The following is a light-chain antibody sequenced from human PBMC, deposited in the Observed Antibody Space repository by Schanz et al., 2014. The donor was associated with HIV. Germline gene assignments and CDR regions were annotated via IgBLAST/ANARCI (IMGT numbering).Light chain of an antibody. Sequence: EIVMTQSPATLSVSPGERATLSCRASQSVSNNYLAWYQQKHGQAPRLLMYDASSRATGIPDRFSGSGSGTDFTLTISRLEPEDFAVYYCQHYGNSPPFTFGPGTKVEIK. CDR1: QSVSNNY. CDR3: QHYGNSPPFT. CDR2: DAS. V-gene: IGKV3-20*01. J-gene: IGKJ3*01.